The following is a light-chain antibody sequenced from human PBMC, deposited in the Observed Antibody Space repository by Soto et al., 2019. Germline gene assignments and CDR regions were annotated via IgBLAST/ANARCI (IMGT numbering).Light chain of an antibody. V-gene: IGLV1-44*01. CDR3: AAWDDSLNGYV. J-gene: IGLJ1*01. CDR2: RNN. Sequence: QSVLTHPPSASGTPGQRVTISCSGSSSNIGSNSVNWYQQLPGTAPKLLIYRNNQQPSGVPDRFSGSKSGTSASLAISGLQSEDEADYYCAAWDDSLNGYVFGTGTKVTVL. CDR1: SSNIGSNS.